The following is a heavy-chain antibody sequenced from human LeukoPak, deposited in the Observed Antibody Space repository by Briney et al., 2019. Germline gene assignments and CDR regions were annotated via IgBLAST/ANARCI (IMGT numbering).Heavy chain of an antibody. D-gene: IGHD2-15*01. CDR3: AKDIEASI. Sequence: GGSLRLSCAVSGFTFNSHAMCWVRQAPGKGLEWVSLISHSGANTFYADSVKGRFSVSRDNSKNTMYLQMNSLRAEDTAVYYCAKDIEASIWGQGTLVAVSS. CDR1: GFTFNSHA. CDR2: ISHSGANT. V-gene: IGHV3-23*01. J-gene: IGHJ4*02.